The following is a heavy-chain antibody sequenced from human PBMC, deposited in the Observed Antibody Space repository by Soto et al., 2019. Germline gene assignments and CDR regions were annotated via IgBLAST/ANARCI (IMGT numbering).Heavy chain of an antibody. CDR3: ARDQTDSGGYSDS. CDR1: GFAFSGYS. J-gene: IGHJ4*02. CDR2: IRSDGSNI. V-gene: IGHV3-33*07. Sequence: GGSLRLSCTASGFAFSGYSMNWVRQAPGKGLEWVADIRSDGSNIYCADSVKGRFTISRDNSKNTVYLQVTNLRAEDTAVYFCARDQTDSGGYSDSWGQGTLVTVSS. D-gene: IGHD2-15*01.